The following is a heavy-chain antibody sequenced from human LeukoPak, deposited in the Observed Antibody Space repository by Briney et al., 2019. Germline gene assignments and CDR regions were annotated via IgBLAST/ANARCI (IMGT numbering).Heavy chain of an antibody. V-gene: IGHV1-8*01. J-gene: IGHJ6*02. D-gene: IGHD3-22*01. CDR2: MNPNSGNT. Sequence: ASVKVSCKASGYTFTSYDINWVRQATGQGLEWMGWMNPNSGNTGYAQKFQGRVTMTRNTSISTAYMELSSLRSEDTAVYYCARLTTYYYDSSGYWDYYYYYGMDVWGQGTTVTVSS. CDR3: ARLTTYYYDSSGYWDYYYYYGMDV. CDR1: GYTFTSYD.